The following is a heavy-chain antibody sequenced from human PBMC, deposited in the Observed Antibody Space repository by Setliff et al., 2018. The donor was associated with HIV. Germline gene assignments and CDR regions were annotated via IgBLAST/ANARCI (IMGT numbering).Heavy chain of an antibody. CDR3: ARSGRIAVAGTMYY. J-gene: IGHJ4*02. CDR2: INTNTGNP. D-gene: IGHD6-19*01. Sequence: ASVKVSCKASGYTFTTYSINWVRQAPGQGLEWMGWINTNTGNPTYAQAFTGRFVFSLDTSVSTAYLQISSLKAEDTAVYYCARSGRIAVAGTMYYWGQGTLVTVS. V-gene: IGHV7-4-1*02. CDR1: GYTFTTYS.